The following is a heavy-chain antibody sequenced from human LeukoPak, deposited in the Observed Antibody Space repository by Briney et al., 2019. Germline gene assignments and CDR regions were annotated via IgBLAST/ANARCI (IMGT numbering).Heavy chain of an antibody. CDR2: ISISSTTI. CDR3: AREIAYYFDY. D-gene: IGHD2-21*01. V-gene: IGHV3-48*01. J-gene: IGHJ4*02. CDR1: GFTFSSYS. Sequence: GGSLRLSCAASGFTFSSYSMNWVRQAPGKGLEWVSYISISSTTIYYADSVKGRFTISRDNAKNSLYLQMSSLRGDDTAVYYCAREIAYYFDYWGQGTLVTVSS.